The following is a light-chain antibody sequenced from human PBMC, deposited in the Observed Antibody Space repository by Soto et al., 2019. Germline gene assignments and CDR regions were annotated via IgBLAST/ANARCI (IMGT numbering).Light chain of an antibody. J-gene: IGLJ3*02. Sequence: QPVLTQSPSASASLGASVKLTCTLSSGHSRYAIAWHHQQPEKGPRYLMKVNSDGSHSKGDGIPDRFSGSSSGAERYLTISTLQSEDEADYYCQTWDSGIRVFGGGTKVTVL. CDR3: QTWDSGIRV. V-gene: IGLV4-69*01. CDR2: VNSDGSH. CDR1: SGHSRYA.